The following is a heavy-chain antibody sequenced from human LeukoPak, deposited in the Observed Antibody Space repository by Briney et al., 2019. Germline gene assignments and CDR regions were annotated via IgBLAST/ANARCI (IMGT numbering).Heavy chain of an antibody. J-gene: IGHJ4*02. Sequence: PGGSLRLSCAASGFTFSSYSMNWVRQAPGKGLEWVSYISSSSSTIYYADSVKGRFTISRDTSKNTLYLQMSSLRVEDTAVYFCASAAPISEYTYAYDYWGQGTLVTVSS. CDR2: ISSSSSTI. V-gene: IGHV3-48*01. CDR3: ASAAPISEYTYAYDY. CDR1: GFTFSSYS. D-gene: IGHD5-18*01.